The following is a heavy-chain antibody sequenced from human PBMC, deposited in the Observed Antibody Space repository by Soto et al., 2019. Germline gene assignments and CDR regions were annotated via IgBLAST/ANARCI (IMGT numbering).Heavy chain of an antibody. Sequence: GASVKVSCKASGYTFTSYAMHWVRQAPGQRLEWMGWINAGNGNTKYSQKFQGRVTITRDTSASTAYMELSSLRSEDTAVYYCARAGAGTVDYYYYGMDGWGKGTTVTVSS. CDR3: ARAGAGTVDYYYYGMDG. J-gene: IGHJ6*04. V-gene: IGHV1-3*01. CDR2: INAGNGNT. CDR1: GYTFTSYA. D-gene: IGHD1-1*01.